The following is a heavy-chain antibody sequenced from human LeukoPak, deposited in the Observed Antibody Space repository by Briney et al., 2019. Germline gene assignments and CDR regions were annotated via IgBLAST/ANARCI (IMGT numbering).Heavy chain of an antibody. V-gene: IGHV3-33*01. CDR3: ARDSRRLHAFDI. CDR2: IWYDGSNK. D-gene: IGHD6-13*01. CDR1: GFTFSSYG. Sequence: GGSLRLSCAASGFTFSSYGMHWVRQAPGKGLEWVAVIWYDGSNKYYADSVKGRFTISRDNSKNTLYLQMNSLRAEDTAVYYCARDSRRLHAFDIWGQGTMVTVSS. J-gene: IGHJ3*02.